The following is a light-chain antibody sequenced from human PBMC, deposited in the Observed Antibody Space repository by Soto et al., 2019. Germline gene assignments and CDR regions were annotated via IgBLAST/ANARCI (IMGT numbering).Light chain of an antibody. CDR1: SSDVGGYNY. Sequence: QSALTQPASVSGSAGQSIAISCTGTSSDVGGYNYVSWYQQHPGKAPKLLLSEVRKRPSGVSDRFSGSKSGNTASLTISGLQTQDEADYYCSSFTSAYTFVFGTGTKLTVL. CDR3: SSFTSAYTFV. J-gene: IGLJ1*01. V-gene: IGLV2-14*01. CDR2: EVR.